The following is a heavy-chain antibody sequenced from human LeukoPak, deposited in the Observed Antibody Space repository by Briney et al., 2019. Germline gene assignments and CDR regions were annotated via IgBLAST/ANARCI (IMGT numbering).Heavy chain of an antibody. Sequence: GGSLRLSCVASRFAFTSQAMGCVRQSPGKGLEWVSVISDSGTLTYYTDSVKGRFTISRDNSKNTLFLQMNSLRVEDTAVYYCAKDARRTSGWYFFDYWGQGTLVTVSS. V-gene: IGHV3-23*01. CDR2: ISDSGTLT. J-gene: IGHJ4*02. D-gene: IGHD6-19*01. CDR3: AKDARRTSGWYFFDY. CDR1: RFAFTSQA.